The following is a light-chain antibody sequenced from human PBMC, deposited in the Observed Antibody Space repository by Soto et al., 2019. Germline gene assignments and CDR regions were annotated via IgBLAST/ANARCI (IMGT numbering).Light chain of an antibody. Sequence: IVLTQSPDSLAVFLGERATITCKSSQSLFYSAYRTNYLACYQDKPGQPPKLLISWASTRASGVPDRFSGSGSGTDFTLTISSLQAEDVAVYYCLQYYGAPPHTFGQGTKLEI. CDR2: WAS. CDR3: LQYYGAPPHT. V-gene: IGKV4-1*01. CDR1: QSLFYSAYRTNY. J-gene: IGKJ2*01.